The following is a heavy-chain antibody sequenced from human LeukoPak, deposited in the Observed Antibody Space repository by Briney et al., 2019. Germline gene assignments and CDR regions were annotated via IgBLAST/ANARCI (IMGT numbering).Heavy chain of an antibody. Sequence: GGSLRLSCAASGFTFSTYNMNWVRQAPGKGLEWVSDISSSRSAIYYADSVRGRFTISRDNAKNSLYLQMNSLRDEDTAVYYCARATYYYDSSGYYVGLGFDYWGQGTLVTVSS. V-gene: IGHV3-48*02. CDR2: ISSSRSAI. J-gene: IGHJ4*02. D-gene: IGHD3-22*01. CDR3: ARATYYYDSSGYYVGLGFDY. CDR1: GFTFSTYN.